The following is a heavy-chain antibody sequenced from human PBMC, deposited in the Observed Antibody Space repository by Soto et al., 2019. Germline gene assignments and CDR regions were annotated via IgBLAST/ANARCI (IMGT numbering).Heavy chain of an antibody. V-gene: IGHV3-33*01. CDR1: GFTFSSYG. Sequence: GGSLRLSCAASGFTFSSYGMHWVRQAPGKGLEWVAVIWSDGTNKYYADSVKGRFTISRDNSKNTLYLQMNSLRAEDTAVYYCASRGVAAVDFDYWGQGTLVTVSS. CDR3: ASRGVAAVDFDY. D-gene: IGHD6-13*01. J-gene: IGHJ4*02. CDR2: IWSDGTNK.